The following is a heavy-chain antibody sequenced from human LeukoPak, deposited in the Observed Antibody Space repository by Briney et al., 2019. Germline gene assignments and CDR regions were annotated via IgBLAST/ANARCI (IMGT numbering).Heavy chain of an antibody. J-gene: IGHJ4*02. D-gene: IGHD6-13*01. CDR2: ISSSGSTI. V-gene: IGHV3-48*03. Sequence: GGSLRLSCAAYGFTFSSYEMNWVRQAPGKGLEWVSYISSSGSTIYYADSVKGRFTISRDNAKNSLYLQMNSLRAEDTAVYYCARGYSSQFDYWGQGTLVTVSS. CDR1: GFTFSSYE. CDR3: ARGYSSQFDY.